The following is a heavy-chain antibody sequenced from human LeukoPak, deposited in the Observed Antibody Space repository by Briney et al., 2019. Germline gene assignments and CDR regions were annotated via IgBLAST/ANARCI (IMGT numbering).Heavy chain of an antibody. CDR1: GFTFSSYA. CDR3: AKTEAYYYYYYGMDV. Sequence: GGSLRLFCAASGFTFSSYAMSWVRQAPGKGLEWVSAISGSGGSTYYADSVKGRFTISRDNSKNTLYLQMNSLRAEDTAVYYCAKTEAYYYYYYGMDVWGQGTTVTVSS. J-gene: IGHJ6*02. CDR2: ISGSGGST. V-gene: IGHV3-23*01.